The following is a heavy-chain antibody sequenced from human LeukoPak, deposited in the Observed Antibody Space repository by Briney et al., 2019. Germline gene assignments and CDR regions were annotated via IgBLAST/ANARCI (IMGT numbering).Heavy chain of an antibody. CDR2: ISGSGGST. J-gene: IGHJ6*02. Sequence: GGSLRLSCAASGFTLSSYAMSWVRQAPGKGLEWVSAISGSGGSTYYADSVKGRFTISRDNSKNTLYLQMNSLRAEDTAVYYCAKDKVAAAGNRKHYYYYGMDVWGQGTTVTVSS. CDR1: GFTLSSYA. D-gene: IGHD6-13*01. V-gene: IGHV3-23*01. CDR3: AKDKVAAAGNRKHYYYYGMDV.